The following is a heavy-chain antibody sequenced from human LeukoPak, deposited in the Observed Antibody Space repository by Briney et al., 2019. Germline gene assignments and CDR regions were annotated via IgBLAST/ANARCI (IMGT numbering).Heavy chain of an antibody. J-gene: IGHJ4*02. CDR1: GFTFSSCA. D-gene: IGHD3-22*01. Sequence: VGSLRLSCAASGFTFSSCAMSWVRQAPGKGLEWVSAISGSGGSTYYADSVKGRFTISRDNSKNTLYLQMNSLRAEDTAVYYCAKDWVPESIVVVLFDYWGQGTLVTVSS. CDR3: AKDWVPESIVVVLFDY. V-gene: IGHV3-23*01. CDR2: ISGSGGST.